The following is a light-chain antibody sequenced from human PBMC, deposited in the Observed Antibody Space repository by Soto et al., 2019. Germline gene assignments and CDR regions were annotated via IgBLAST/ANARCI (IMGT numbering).Light chain of an antibody. CDR1: QDISNY. CDR3: QRYDNLPYT. V-gene: IGKV1-33*01. Sequence: IQMTQSPSSLSASVGDRVTITCQASQDISNYLNWYQQKPGKAPKLLIYDASNLETGVPSRFSGSGSGTDFTFTISSLQPEDIATYYCQRYDNLPYTFGQGTKLEIK. CDR2: DAS. J-gene: IGKJ2*01.